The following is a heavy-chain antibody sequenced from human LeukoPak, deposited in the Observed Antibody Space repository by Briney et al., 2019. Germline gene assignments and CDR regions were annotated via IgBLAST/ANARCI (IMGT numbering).Heavy chain of an antibody. CDR1: GLAFSAYK. CDR3: VVGGSPGY. J-gene: IGHJ4*02. V-gene: IGHV3-74*01. Sequence: GGSLRLSCAASGLAFSAYKMRWVRQAPRKGLVWVSRISTDGYTTDYADFVQGRFTASRDNTKNTWSLEMNSLRAEDTAVYYCVVGGSPGYWGQGTLVTVSS. D-gene: IGHD2-15*01. CDR2: ISTDGYTT.